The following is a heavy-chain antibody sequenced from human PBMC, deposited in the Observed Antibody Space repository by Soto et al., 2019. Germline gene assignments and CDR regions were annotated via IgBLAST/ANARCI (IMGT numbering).Heavy chain of an antibody. V-gene: IGHV4-4*08. CDR2: IYSSGST. CDR3: AREGSSSVPFDY. J-gene: IGHJ4*02. CDR1: GGSISSYY. D-gene: IGHD6-13*01. Sequence: SETLSLTCTVSGGSISSYYWSWIRQPPGKGLEWIGYIYSSGSTKYNPSLTSRVTISVDTSKNQFSLKLSSVTAADTAVYYCAREGSSSVPFDYWGQGTLVTVSS.